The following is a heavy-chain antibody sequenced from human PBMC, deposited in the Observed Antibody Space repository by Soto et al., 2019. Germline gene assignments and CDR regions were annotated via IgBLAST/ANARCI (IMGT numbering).Heavy chain of an antibody. CDR1: GFTFSSYS. CDR2: ISSSSSYI. V-gene: IGHV3-21*01. D-gene: IGHD3-9*01. Sequence: EVQLLESGGGLVQSGGSLRLSCAASGFTFSSYSMNWVRQAPGKGLEWVSSISSSSSYIYYADSVKGRFTISRDNAKNSLYLQMNSLRAEDKAVYYCASLYYDILTGPAPWGKGTLVTVSS. CDR3: ASLYYDILTGPAP. J-gene: IGHJ5*02.